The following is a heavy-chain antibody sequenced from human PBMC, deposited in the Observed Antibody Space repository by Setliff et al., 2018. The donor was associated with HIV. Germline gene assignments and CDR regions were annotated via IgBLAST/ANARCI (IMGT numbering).Heavy chain of an antibody. CDR1: SGSISGDNW. D-gene: IGHD1-1*01. CDR2: IYHSGST. J-gene: IGHJ4*02. Sequence: PSETLSLTCTVSSGSISGDNWWSWVRQPPGKGLEWIGEIYHSGSTNYNPSLKSRVTISVDKSKNQFSLKLSSVTAADTAVYYCARGGLRLRKSTAPGYFDYWGQGTLVTVSS. V-gene: IGHV4-4*02. CDR3: ARGGLRLRKSTAPGYFDY.